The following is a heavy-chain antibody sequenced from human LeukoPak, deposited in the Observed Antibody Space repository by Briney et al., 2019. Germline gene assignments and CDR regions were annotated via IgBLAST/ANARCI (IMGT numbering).Heavy chain of an antibody. CDR1: GVSISSGSYY. Sequence: SQTLSLTGTGSGVSISSGSYYWSWIRQPAGKGLEWIGRIYTSGSTNYNPSLKSRVTISVDTSKNQFSLKLSSVTAADTAVYYCARDLENTDILTGYLKSATLTAAFDIWGQGTMVTVSS. CDR2: IYTSGST. J-gene: IGHJ3*02. V-gene: IGHV4-61*02. D-gene: IGHD3-9*01. CDR3: ARDLENTDILTGYLKSATLTAAFDI.